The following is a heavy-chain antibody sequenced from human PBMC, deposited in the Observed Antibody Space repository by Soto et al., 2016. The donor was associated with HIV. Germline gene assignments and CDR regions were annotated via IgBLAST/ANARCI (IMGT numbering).Heavy chain of an antibody. CDR3: ARGDGYGRMIRGTYYEKFFDY. D-gene: IGHD5-18*01. J-gene: IGHJ4*02. CDR2: IYYSGST. Sequence: QVQLQESGPGLVKPSETLSLTCTVSGGSITTYYWSWIRQPPGKGLEWIGYIYYSGSTNYNPSLKSRVTMSVDASRNQFSLKLRSVTAADTAVYYCARGDGYGRMIRGTYYEKFFDYWGQGTLVTVSS. V-gene: IGHV4-59*01. CDR1: GGSITTYY.